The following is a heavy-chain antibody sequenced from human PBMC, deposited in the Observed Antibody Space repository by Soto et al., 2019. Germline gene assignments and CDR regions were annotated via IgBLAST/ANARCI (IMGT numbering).Heavy chain of an antibody. Sequence: QVQLEQSGAEVRKPGASVKVSCKASGYTFIGFFMHWLRQAPGQGLEWVAVIYPNTGVTSSAQKFQGRVTMTSDKSISAAYMEVSRLRSDDTAVYYGAKGPRYGMDVWGQGTTVIVS. V-gene: IGHV1-2*02. J-gene: IGHJ6*02. CDR1: GYTFIGFF. CDR2: IYPNTGVT. CDR3: AKGPRYGMDV.